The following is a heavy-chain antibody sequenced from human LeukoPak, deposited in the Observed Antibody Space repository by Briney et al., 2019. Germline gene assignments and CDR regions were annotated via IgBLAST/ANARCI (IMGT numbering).Heavy chain of an antibody. J-gene: IGHJ6*03. V-gene: IGHV3-21*01. CDR3: ARDPYSGSYGADYYYYMDV. CDR1: GFTFSSYN. D-gene: IGHD1-26*01. Sequence: GGSLRLSCAPSGFTFSSYNMNWVRQTPGQGLEWVSSITSGSRHIYYADSVKGRFTISRDNAKSSLYLQMNSLRAEDTAVYYCARDPYSGSYGADYYYYMDVWGKGTTVTISS. CDR2: ITSGSRHI.